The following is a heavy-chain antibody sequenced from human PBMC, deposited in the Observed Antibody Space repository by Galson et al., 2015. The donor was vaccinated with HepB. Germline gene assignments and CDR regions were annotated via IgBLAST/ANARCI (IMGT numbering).Heavy chain of an antibody. D-gene: IGHD7-27*01. J-gene: IGHJ4*02. CDR2: ILYDGSNK. V-gene: IGHV3-33*01. CDR3: VRDLTGENYFDY. CDR1: GFRFGLYG. Sequence: SLRLSCAASGFRFGLYGMHWVRQAPGKGLEWVAFILYDGSNKYYSDSVKGRSTISRDNSKNTLYLQMNSLRAEDTSVYYCVRDLTGENYFDYWGQGTLVTVSS.